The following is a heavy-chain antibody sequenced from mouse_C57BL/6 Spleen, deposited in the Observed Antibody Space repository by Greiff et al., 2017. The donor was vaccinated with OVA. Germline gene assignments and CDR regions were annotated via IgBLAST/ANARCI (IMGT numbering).Heavy chain of an antibody. CDR1: GYTFTDYY. Sequence: EVQLQQSGPELVKPGASVKISCKASGYTFTDYYMNWVKQSHGKSLEWIGDINPNNGGTSYNQKFKGKATLTVDKSSSTAYMELRSLTSEDSAVYYCARSRTNYCGSSPFAYWGQGTLVTVSA. D-gene: IGHD1-1*01. V-gene: IGHV1-26*01. CDR2: INPNNGGT. CDR3: ARSRTNYCGSSPFAY. J-gene: IGHJ3*01.